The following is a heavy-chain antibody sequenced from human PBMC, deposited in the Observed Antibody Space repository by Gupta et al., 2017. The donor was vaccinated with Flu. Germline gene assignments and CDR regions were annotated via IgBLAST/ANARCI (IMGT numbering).Heavy chain of an antibody. D-gene: IGHD1-1*01. CDR2: IYTSGST. CDR3: ASGLSWGLERRAGPSDAFDI. J-gene: IGHJ3*02. Sequence: QVQLQESGPGLVKPSQTLSLTCTVSGGSISSGSYYWSWIRQPAGKGLEWIGRIYTSGSTNYNPSLKSRVTISVDTSKNQFSLKRSSVTAADTAVYYCASGLSWGLERRAGPSDAFDIWGQGTMVTVSS. V-gene: IGHV4-61*02. CDR1: GGSISSGSYY.